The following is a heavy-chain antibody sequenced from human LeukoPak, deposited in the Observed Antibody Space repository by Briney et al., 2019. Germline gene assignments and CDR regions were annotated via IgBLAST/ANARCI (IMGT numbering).Heavy chain of an antibody. CDR2: VKQDGSEK. J-gene: IGHJ4*02. CDR3: VTGRAAHLFDS. D-gene: IGHD6-6*01. CDR1: RFTFRTVS. Sequence: GGSLRLSRAPSRFTFRTVSMNWVRQAPGKGLEWVANVKQDGSEKYYVDSVKGRFTNSTVNPKNSLYPKTNTLNAETKSVDYRVTGRAAHLFDSWGQGTLVTVSS. V-gene: IGHV3-7*01.